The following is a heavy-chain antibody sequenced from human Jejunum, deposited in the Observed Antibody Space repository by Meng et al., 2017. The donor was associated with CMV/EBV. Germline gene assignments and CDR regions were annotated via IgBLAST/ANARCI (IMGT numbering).Heavy chain of an antibody. J-gene: IGHJ3*02. CDR3: ARFSIVRTTNAFDI. D-gene: IGHD1-26*01. Sequence: SGFTVSSDYMSLVRQAPGKGLEWVSSIYIGSSTDYADSVKGRFTISRDNPNNTLNLQMNNLRAEDTALYYCARFSIVRTTNAFDIWGQGTMVTVSS. CDR1: GFTVSSDY. V-gene: IGHV3-53*01. CDR2: IYIGSST.